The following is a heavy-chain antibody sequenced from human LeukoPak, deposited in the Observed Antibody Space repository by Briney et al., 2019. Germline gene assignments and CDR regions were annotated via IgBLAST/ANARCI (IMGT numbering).Heavy chain of an antibody. V-gene: IGHV3-23*01. D-gene: IGHD4-17*01. CDR3: AKETLFTVRGY. CDR1: GFTFTTYA. CDR2: VTGNGIHT. J-gene: IGHJ4*02. Sequence: PGGSLRLSCAASGFTFTTYAMSWVRQAPGKRLEWVSGVTGNGIHTWYADSVKGRFTISRDNSKNTLYLQMNSLRAEDTAVYYCAKETLFTVRGYWGQGTLVTVSS.